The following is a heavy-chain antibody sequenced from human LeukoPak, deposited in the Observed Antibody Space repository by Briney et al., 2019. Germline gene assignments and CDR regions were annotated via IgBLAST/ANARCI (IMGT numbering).Heavy chain of an antibody. D-gene: IGHD3-22*01. CDR3: AILPPPYYYDSSGYRPRAFDI. CDR1: GYTFTGYY. Sequence: ASVKVSCKASGYTFTGYYMHWVRQAPGQGLEWMGWINPNSGGTNYAQKLQGRVTMTRDTSIRTAYMELSRLRSDDTAVYYCAILPPPYYYDSSGYRPRAFDIWGQGTMVTVSS. CDR2: INPNSGGT. V-gene: IGHV1-2*02. J-gene: IGHJ3*02.